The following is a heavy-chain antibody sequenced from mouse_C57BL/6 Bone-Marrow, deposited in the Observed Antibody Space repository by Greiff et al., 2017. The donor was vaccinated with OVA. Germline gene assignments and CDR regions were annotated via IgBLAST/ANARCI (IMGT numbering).Heavy chain of an antibody. D-gene: IGHD2-10*02. Sequence: VHLVESGPGLVQPSQSLSITCTVSGFSFTSYGVHWVRQSPGKGLEWLGVIWSGGSTDYNAAFISRLSISKDNSKSQVFFKMNSLQADDTAIYYCARKGVWYYAMDYWGQGTSVTVSS. V-gene: IGHV2-2*01. J-gene: IGHJ4*01. CDR3: ARKGVWYYAMDY. CDR1: GFSFTSYG. CDR2: IWSGGST.